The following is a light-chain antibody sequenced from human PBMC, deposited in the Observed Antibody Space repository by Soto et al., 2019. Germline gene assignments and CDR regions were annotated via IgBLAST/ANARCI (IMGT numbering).Light chain of an antibody. CDR2: DTS. CDR1: TGAVTSGHY. CDR3: LLSHSGARV. J-gene: IGLJ3*02. V-gene: IGLV7-46*01. Sequence: QAVVTQEPSLTVSPGGTVTLTCGSSTGAVTSGHYPYWFQQKPGQAPRTLISDTSNKHSWTPAQFSGSLLGGKAALTLSGAQPEDEAEYYCLLSHSGARVFGGGTKLTVL.